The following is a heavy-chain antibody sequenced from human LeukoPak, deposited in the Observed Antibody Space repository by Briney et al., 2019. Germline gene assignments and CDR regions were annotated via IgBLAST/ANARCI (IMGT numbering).Heavy chain of an antibody. D-gene: IGHD2-15*01. V-gene: IGHV4-39*01. J-gene: IGHJ6*02. CDR3: ARRSHCTGSSCPSV. CDR1: GDSIGSSHYY. CDR2: IYFDGST. Sequence: PSETLSLTCTISGDSIGSSHYYWVWIRQRPGQGLEWVGSIYFDGSTYYNLALKSRVTIFSDTSKVQFSLKLSSVTATDTAVYYCARRSHCTGSSCPSVWGQGTTVTVSS.